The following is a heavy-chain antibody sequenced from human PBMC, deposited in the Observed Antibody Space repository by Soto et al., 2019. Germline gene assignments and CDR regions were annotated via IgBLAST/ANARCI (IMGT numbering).Heavy chain of an antibody. CDR3: ARYLEQQLPKHYYYGMDV. Sequence: ASVKVSCKAPGYTLTSYYMHWVRRAPGQGLEWMGIINPSGGSTNYAQKFQGRVTMTRDTSTSTVYMELSSLRSEDTAVYYCARYLEQQLPKHYYYGMDVWGQGTTVTVSS. D-gene: IGHD6-13*01. CDR2: INPSGGST. V-gene: IGHV1-46*03. J-gene: IGHJ6*02. CDR1: GYTLTSYY.